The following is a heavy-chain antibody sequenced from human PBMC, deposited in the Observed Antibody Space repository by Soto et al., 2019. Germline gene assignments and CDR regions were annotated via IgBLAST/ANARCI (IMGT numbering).Heavy chain of an antibody. CDR1: GFTFSSYG. D-gene: IGHD3-3*01. J-gene: IGHJ6*02. CDR2: ISYDRSNK. V-gene: IGHV3-30*18. CDR3: AKAGTIFDDYCYYHGMDV. Sequence: QVQLVESGGGVVQPGRSLRLSCAASGFTFSSYGMHWVRQAPGKGLEWVAVISYDRSNKYFADSVKGRFTISRDNSKNTLYLQMNSLRADDTAVYYCAKAGTIFDDYCYYHGMDVWGQGPTVTVSS.